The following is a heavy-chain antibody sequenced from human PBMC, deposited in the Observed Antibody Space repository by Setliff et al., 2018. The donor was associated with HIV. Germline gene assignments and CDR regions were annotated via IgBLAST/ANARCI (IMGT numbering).Heavy chain of an antibody. CDR1: GYTFTAYV. V-gene: IGHV1-3*01. CDR3: ARDQDLGY. D-gene: IGHD3-16*01. J-gene: IGHJ4*02. Sequence: ASVKVSCKASGYTFTAYVMHWVRQAPGQRLEWMGWINAGNGNTKYSQKFQGRVTFIRDTSASTAYMELSSLRSEDTAVYYCARDQDLGYWGQGTLVTVSS. CDR2: INAGNGNT.